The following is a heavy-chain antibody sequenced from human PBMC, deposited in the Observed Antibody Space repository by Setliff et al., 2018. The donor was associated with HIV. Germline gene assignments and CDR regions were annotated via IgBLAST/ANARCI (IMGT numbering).Heavy chain of an antibody. CDR1: GFTFSSFC. Sequence: PGGSLRLSCAASGFTFSSFCMDWVRQAPGKRLEWVSSITTTSDYIYYADSVKGRFTISRDNAKNALYLQMNSLSGDDTAVYYCARDRGYRSAWFYYGMDVWGQGTTVTVSS. CDR3: ARDRGYRSAWFYYGMDV. CDR2: ITTTSDYI. D-gene: IGHD6-19*01. J-gene: IGHJ6*02. V-gene: IGHV3-21*01.